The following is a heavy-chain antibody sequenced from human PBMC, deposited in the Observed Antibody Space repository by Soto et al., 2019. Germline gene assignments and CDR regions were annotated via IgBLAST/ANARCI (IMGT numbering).Heavy chain of an antibody. CDR3: ARHSNRNYGLYSFDY. Sequence: SETLCLTGTVAGSAVSSYYWSWNRQSPEKGLEWIGYIYYSGSTKYKPSLKSRVTISVDTSKNQFSLKVSSATAADTAVYYCARHSNRNYGLYSFDYWGLGALVTVSS. D-gene: IGHD4-4*01. V-gene: IGHV4-59*08. CDR1: GSAVSSYY. CDR2: IYYSGST. J-gene: IGHJ4*02.